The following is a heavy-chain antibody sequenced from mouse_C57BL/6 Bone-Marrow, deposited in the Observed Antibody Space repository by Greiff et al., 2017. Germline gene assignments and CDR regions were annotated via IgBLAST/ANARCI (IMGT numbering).Heavy chain of an antibody. CDR2: IYPRSGNP. J-gene: IGHJ2*01. Sequence: QVHVKQSGAELARPGASVKLSCKASGYTFTSYGISWVKQRTGQGLEWIGEIYPRSGNPYYNEKFKGKATLTADKSSSTAYMELRSLTSEDSAVYFCARGGRHFDYWGQGTTLTVSS. CDR3: ARGGRHFDY. CDR1: GYTFTSYG. V-gene: IGHV1-81*01.